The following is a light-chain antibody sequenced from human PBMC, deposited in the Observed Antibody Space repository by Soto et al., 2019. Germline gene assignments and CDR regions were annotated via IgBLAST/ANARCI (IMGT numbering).Light chain of an antibody. V-gene: IGLV2-14*03. CDR2: DVT. CDR3: ASYTINTILVV. Sequence: QPVLTQPASVSGSPGQSITISCTGTSSDVGGYNYVSWYQQHPGKAPKLMIFDVTNRPSGVSNRFSGSKSGNTASLTISGLQAEDEADYYCASYTINTILVVFGTGTKLTVL. J-gene: IGLJ1*01. CDR1: SSDVGGYNY.